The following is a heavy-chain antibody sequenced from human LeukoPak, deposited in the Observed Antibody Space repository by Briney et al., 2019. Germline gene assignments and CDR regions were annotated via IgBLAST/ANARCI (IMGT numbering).Heavy chain of an antibody. CDR2: ISGDSGST. CDR3: AKDRGSGWYYSHY. J-gene: IGHJ4*02. CDR1: GFTFHDYA. Sequence: GGSLRLSCAASGFTFHDYAMYWVRQAPGKGPERVSLISGDSGSTDYADFVKGRFTISRDNSQNSVFLQMNSLTSEDTAVYFCAKDRGSGWYYSHYWGQGTLVTVSS. D-gene: IGHD6-19*01. V-gene: IGHV3-43*02.